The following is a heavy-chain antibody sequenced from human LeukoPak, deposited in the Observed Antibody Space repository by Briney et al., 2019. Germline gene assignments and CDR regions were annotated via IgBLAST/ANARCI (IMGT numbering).Heavy chain of an antibody. Sequence: YPGGSLRLSCAASGFTFTSYGISWVRQAPGQGLEWVGWISAYNGNTNYAQKLQGRVTMTTDTSTSTAYMELRSLRSDDTAVYYCAREGGGYDFRVGYFDYWGQGTLVTVSS. CDR2: ISAYNGNT. CDR1: GFTFTSYG. J-gene: IGHJ4*02. D-gene: IGHD5-12*01. V-gene: IGHV1-18*01. CDR3: AREGGGYDFRVGYFDY.